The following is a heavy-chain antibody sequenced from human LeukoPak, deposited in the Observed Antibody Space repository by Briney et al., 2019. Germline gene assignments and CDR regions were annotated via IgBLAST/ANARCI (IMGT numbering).Heavy chain of an antibody. D-gene: IGHD3-10*01. CDR2: INAGNGNT. V-gene: IGHV1-3*01. CDR3: ARVGYYGLDAFDI. CDR1: GYSFTSYA. Sequence: GASVKVSCKASGYSFTSYAMHWVRQAPGQRLEWMGWINAGNGNTKYSQKFQSRVTITRDTSASTAYMELSSLRSEDTAVYYCARVGYYGLDAFDIWGQGTMVTVSS. J-gene: IGHJ3*02.